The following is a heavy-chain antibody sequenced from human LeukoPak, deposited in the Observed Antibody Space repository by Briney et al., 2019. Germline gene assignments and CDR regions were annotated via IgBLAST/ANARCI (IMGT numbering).Heavy chain of an antibody. CDR3: ARFMAAAGNWFDP. V-gene: IGHV1-69*04. Sequence: SVKVSCKASGGTFSSCAISWVRQAPGQGLEWMGRIIPILGIANYAQKFQGRVTITADKSTSTAYMELSSLRSEDTAVYYCARFMAAAGNWFDPWGQGTLVTVSS. CDR2: IIPILGIA. J-gene: IGHJ5*02. D-gene: IGHD6-13*01. CDR1: GGTFSSCA.